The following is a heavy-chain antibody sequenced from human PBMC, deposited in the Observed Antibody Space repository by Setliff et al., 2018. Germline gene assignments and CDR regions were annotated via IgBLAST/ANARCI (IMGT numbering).Heavy chain of an antibody. D-gene: IGHD2-8*01. V-gene: IGHV1-18*01. CDR1: GYSFTIYG. CDR3: ARASRFGTILYKGDYYMDI. Sequence: ASVKVSCKASGYSFTIYGISWVRQAPGQGLEWMGWISAYNGNTNYAQKLQGRVTMTTDTSTRTAYMELRSLRPDDTAVYYCARASRFGTILYKGDYYMDIWGKGTTVTVSS. J-gene: IGHJ6*03. CDR2: ISAYNGNT.